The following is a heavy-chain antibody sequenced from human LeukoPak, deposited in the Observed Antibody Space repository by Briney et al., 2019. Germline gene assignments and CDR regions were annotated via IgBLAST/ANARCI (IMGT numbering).Heavy chain of an antibody. CDR1: GYTFTSYY. D-gene: IGHD2-15*01. V-gene: IGHV1-46*01. CDR2: INPSGGST. Sequence: ASVKVSCKASGYTFTSYYMHWVRQSPGQGLEWMGIINPSGGSTSYAQKFQGRVTMTRYTSTRTIYMGLSSLRSEDTAVYYCARNAVVVGSAFDIWGQGTMVTVSS. J-gene: IGHJ3*02. CDR3: ARNAVVVGSAFDI.